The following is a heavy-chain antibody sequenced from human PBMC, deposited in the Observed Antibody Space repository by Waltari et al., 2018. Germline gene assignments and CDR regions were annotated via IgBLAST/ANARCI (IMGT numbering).Heavy chain of an antibody. CDR1: GFTFSSYS. CDR3: GRDWSGWDT. CDR2: ISSGSTYI. Sequence: DVQLVESGGGPVKPGESLRLSCVASGFTFSSYSMNWVRQAPGQGVGWVSSISSGSTYIYYADSVKGRFTISRDDAKNSLFLQMNSLRDEDTAVYYCGRDWSGWDTWGQGTLVTVSS. J-gene: IGHJ5*02. D-gene: IGHD3-3*01. V-gene: IGHV3-21*01.